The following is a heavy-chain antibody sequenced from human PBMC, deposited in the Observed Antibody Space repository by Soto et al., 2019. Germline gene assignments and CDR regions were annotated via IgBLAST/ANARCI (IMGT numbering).Heavy chain of an antibody. CDR2: ISYDGSNK. Sequence: PGGSLRLSCAASGFTFSSYARHWVRQAPGKGLEWVAVISYDGSNKYYADSVKGRFTISRDNSKNTLYLQMNSLRAEDTAVYYCARDPGGTMIVVVTQYYFDYWGQGTLVTVSS. CDR1: GFTFSSYA. J-gene: IGHJ4*02. V-gene: IGHV3-30-3*01. D-gene: IGHD3-22*01. CDR3: ARDPGGTMIVVVTQYYFDY.